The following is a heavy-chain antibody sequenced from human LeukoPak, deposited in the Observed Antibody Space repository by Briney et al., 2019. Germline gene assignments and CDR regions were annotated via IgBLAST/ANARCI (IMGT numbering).Heavy chain of an antibody. CDR3: ARGGELGKSSCNFDL. CDR2: IYSSGST. V-gene: IGHV4-59*12. Sequence: SETLSLTCTVSGGSISSYYWSWIRQPPGKGLEWIGYIYSSGSTNYNPSLKSRITISVDTSKNQFSLKLSSVTAADTAVYYCARGGELGKSSCNFDLWGRGTLVTVSS. D-gene: IGHD7-27*01. J-gene: IGHJ2*01. CDR1: GGSISSYY.